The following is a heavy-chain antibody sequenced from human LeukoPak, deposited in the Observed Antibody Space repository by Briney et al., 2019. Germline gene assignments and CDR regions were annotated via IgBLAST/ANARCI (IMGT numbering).Heavy chain of an antibody. J-gene: IGHJ6*02. D-gene: IGHD2-2*01. CDR3: ARDTAQTYCSSSTCSVYYYYGMDV. Sequence: GGSLRLSCAASGFTFSSYAMHWVRQAPGKGLEYVSTITSNGGFTYHANSVKGRFTISRDNSKNTLYLQMGSLRAEDMAVYYCARDTAQTYCSSSTCSVYYYYGMDVWGQGTTVTVSS. CDR1: GFTFSSYA. CDR2: ITSNGGFT. V-gene: IGHV3-64*01.